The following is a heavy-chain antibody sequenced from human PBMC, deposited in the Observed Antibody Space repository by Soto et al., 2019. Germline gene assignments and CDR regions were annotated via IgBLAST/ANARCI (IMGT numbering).Heavy chain of an antibody. D-gene: IGHD1-26*01. CDR1: GFIFRSYA. CDR3: ARAFSGSYPNFDY. Sequence: GGSLRLSCLASGFIFRSYAMHWVRQAPGKGLERVAVITYDGINGYYADSVRGRFAISRDNSKNTLYLQMNSLRPEDTAVYYCARAFSGSYPNFDYWGQGTLVTVSS. CDR2: ITYDGING. J-gene: IGHJ4*02. V-gene: IGHV3-30*09.